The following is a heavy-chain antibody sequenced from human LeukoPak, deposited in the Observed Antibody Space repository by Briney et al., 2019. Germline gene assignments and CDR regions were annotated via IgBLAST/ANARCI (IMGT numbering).Heavy chain of an antibody. CDR1: GYSISSGYY. V-gene: IGHV4-38-2*02. D-gene: IGHD3-3*01. Sequence: SETLSLTCTVSGYSISSGYYWGWIRQPPGKGLAWIGSIYHSGSTYYNPSLKSRVTISVDTSKNQFSLKLSSVTAADTAVYYCARDTLPTYYDFWSGYYTPNWFDPWGQGTLVTVSS. CDR2: IYHSGST. J-gene: IGHJ5*02. CDR3: ARDTLPTYYDFWSGYYTPNWFDP.